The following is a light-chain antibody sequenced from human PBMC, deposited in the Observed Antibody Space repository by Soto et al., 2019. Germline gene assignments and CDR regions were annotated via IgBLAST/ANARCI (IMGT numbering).Light chain of an antibody. CDR3: QQYNNWPPYT. CDR2: GAS. J-gene: IGKJ2*01. CDR1: QSVSSN. Sequence: EIVMTQSPATLSVSPGERATLSCRASQSVSSNLAWYQQKPGQAPRLLIYGASTRATGIPARFSGSGSRTEFTLTISSLQSEDFAFYYCQQYNNWPPYTFGQGTKLEIK. V-gene: IGKV3-15*01.